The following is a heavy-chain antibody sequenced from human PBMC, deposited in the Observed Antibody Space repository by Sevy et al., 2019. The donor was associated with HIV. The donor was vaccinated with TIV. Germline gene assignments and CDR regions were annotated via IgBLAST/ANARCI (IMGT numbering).Heavy chain of an antibody. CDR1: GFTFSSYA. J-gene: IGHJ5*02. V-gene: IGHV3-23*01. CDR3: AEGPRIATRPSWFDP. Sequence: GGSLRLSCAASGFTFSSYAMSWVRQAPGKGLERVSAISGSGGSTYYADSVKGRFTISRNNSKNTLYLQMNSLRAEDAAVYYCAEGPRIATRPSWFDPWGQGTMVHVSS. D-gene: IGHD6-6*01. CDR2: ISGSGGST.